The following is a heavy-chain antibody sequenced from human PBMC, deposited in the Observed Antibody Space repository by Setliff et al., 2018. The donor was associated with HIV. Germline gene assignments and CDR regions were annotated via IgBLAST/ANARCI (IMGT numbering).Heavy chain of an antibody. CDR3: AKTIERYFDIFDN. CDR1: GGSISSTSYY. CDR2: ISSSGNT. D-gene: IGHD3-9*01. Sequence: SETLSLTCTVSGGSISSTSYYWGWIRQPPGTGLEWIGSISSSGNTYYNPSLKSRVTTSVDTPKNQFSLKLNSVTAADTAVYYCAKTIERYFDIFDNWGQGTLVTVSS. V-gene: IGHV4-39*01. J-gene: IGHJ4*02.